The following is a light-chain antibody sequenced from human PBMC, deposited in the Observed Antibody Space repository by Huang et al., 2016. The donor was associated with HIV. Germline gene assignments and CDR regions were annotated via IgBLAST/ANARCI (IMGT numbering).Light chain of an antibody. Sequence: EIVLTQSLGTLSLSPGERATLSCRASHSVSTGHLAWYQQNPGQAARLLIYGASSRAIGIPDRFSSGGSGTDFAFTISRLEPEDVAVYYCQQYGRSYSFGQGTNLEIK. J-gene: IGKJ2*01. CDR3: QQYGRSYS. CDR2: GAS. V-gene: IGKV3-20*01. CDR1: HSVSTGH.